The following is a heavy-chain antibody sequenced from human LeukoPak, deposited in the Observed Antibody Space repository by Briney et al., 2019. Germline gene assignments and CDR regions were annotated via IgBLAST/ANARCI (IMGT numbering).Heavy chain of an antibody. Sequence: GGSLRLSCAASGFTFSSYSLNWVRQAPGQGLEWVSSISSSSDYIDYADSVKGRFTISRDNAKNSLYLHMNSLRAEDTAVYYCAAGKWYGNFWGQGTLVTVSS. J-gene: IGHJ4*02. CDR1: GFTFSSYS. CDR2: ISSSSDYI. D-gene: IGHD2-15*01. V-gene: IGHV3-21*01. CDR3: AAGKWYGNF.